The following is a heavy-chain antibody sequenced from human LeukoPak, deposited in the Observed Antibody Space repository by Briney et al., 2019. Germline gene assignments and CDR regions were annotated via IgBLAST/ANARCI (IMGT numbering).Heavy chain of an antibody. Sequence: GGSLRLSCAASGFTFSSYGMHWVRQAPGKGLEWVAFIRYDGSNKYYADSVKGRFTISRDNSKNTLYLQMNSLRAEDTAVSYCANSVGYCSSTSCYDLFDYWGQGTLVTVSS. CDR1: GFTFSSYG. CDR3: ANSVGYCSSTSCYDLFDY. V-gene: IGHV3-30*02. D-gene: IGHD2-2*01. J-gene: IGHJ4*02. CDR2: IRYDGSNK.